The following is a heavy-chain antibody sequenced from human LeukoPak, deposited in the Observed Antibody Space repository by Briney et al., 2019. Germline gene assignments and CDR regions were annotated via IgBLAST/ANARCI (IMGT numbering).Heavy chain of an antibody. CDR2: IIPIFGTA. CDR3: ARVGPPRITIFGVVYAYGMDV. J-gene: IGHJ6*02. D-gene: IGHD3-3*01. Sequence: ASVKVSCKASGGTFSIYAISWVRQAPGQGLEWMGGIIPIFGTANYAQKFQGRVTITADESTSTAYMELSSLRSEDTAVYYCARVGPPRITIFGVVYAYGMDVWGQGTTVTVSS. CDR1: GGTFSIYA. V-gene: IGHV1-69*13.